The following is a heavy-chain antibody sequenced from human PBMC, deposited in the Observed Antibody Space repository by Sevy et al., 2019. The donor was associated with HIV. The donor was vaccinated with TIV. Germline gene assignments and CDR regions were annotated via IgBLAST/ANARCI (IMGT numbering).Heavy chain of an antibody. CDR1: GYTFTTYG. CDR2: ITAYNGQT. Sequence: ASVKVSCKASGYTFTTYGISWVRQAPGQGLEWMGWITAYNGQTNYAQKVQGRVTMSIDTSTRTSYMELRSLRSSDTAVYCSATDRGHVWEEILFDNWGQGTLVTVSS. V-gene: IGHV1-18*01. CDR3: ATDRGHVWEEILFDN. D-gene: IGHD3-10*01. J-gene: IGHJ4*02.